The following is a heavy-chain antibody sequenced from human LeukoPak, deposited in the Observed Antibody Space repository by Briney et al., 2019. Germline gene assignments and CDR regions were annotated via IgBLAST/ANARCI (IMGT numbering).Heavy chain of an antibody. V-gene: IGHV1-2*02. Sequence: ASVKVSCKASGYTFTGYYMHWVRQAPGQGLEWMGWINPNSGGTNYAQKFQGRVTMTRDTSISTAYMELSRLRSDDTAVYYCARSEHSYGFPFDYWGQGTLVTVSS. D-gene: IGHD5-18*01. CDR3: ARSEHSYGFPFDY. J-gene: IGHJ4*02. CDR2: INPNSGGT. CDR1: GYTFTGYY.